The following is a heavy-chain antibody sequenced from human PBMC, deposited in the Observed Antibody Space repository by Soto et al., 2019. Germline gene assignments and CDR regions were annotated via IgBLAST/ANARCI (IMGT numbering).Heavy chain of an antibody. CDR1: GFTFSSYG. J-gene: IGHJ5*02. Sequence: QVQLVESGGGVVQPGRSPRLSCAASGFTFSSYGMHWVRQAPGKGLEWVAVISYDGSNKYYADSVKGRFTISRDNSKNTLYLQMHSLRAEDTAVYYCAKDGFVYSSSWYTNWFDPWGQGTLVTVSS. V-gene: IGHV3-30*18. CDR2: ISYDGSNK. D-gene: IGHD6-13*01. CDR3: AKDGFVYSSSWYTNWFDP.